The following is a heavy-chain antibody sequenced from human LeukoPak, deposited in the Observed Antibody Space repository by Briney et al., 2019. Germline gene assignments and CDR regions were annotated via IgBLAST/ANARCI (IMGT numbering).Heavy chain of an antibody. CDR1: GFTFSDYY. V-gene: IGHV3-11*04. CDR3: ASVSAYYYDSSGQMDY. CDR2: ISSSGSTI. D-gene: IGHD3-22*01. Sequence: PGGSLRLSCAASGFTFSDYYMSWIRQAPGKGLEWVSYISSSGSTIYYADSVKGRFTISRDNSKNTLYLQMNSLRAEDTAVYYCASVSAYYYDSSGQMDYWGQGTLVTVSS. J-gene: IGHJ4*02.